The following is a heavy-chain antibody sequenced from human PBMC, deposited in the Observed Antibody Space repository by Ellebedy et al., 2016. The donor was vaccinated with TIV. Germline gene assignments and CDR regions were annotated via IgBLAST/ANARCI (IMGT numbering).Heavy chain of an antibody. V-gene: IGHV3-74*01. D-gene: IGHD3-3*01. CDR2: INSDGSST. CDR3: TASPTYYDFLGGYYGGGRFDY. Sequence: GESLKISCAASGFTFSSYWMHWVRQAPGKGLVWVSRINSDGSSTSYADSVKGRFTISSDNAKNTLYLQINSLRAEDTAVYYCTASPTYYDFLGGYYGGGRFDYWGQGTLVTVSS. J-gene: IGHJ4*02. CDR1: GFTFSSYW.